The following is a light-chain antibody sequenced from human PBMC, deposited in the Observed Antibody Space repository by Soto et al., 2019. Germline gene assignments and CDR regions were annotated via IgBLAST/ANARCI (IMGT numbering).Light chain of an antibody. J-gene: IGKJ2*01. CDR3: QQSYRTPYT. V-gene: IGKV1-39*01. CDR1: QLISSY. CDR2: AAS. Sequence: DIQMTQSPSPPSASVGDRVTITCRASQLISSYLNWYQQKPGKAPELLIYAASTLQSGVPARFSGSGSGTEFTLSISSLQPEDFATYYCQQSYRTPYTFGQGTKVDIK.